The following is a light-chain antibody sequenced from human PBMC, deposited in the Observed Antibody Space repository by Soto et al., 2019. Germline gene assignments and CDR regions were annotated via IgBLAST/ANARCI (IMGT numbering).Light chain of an antibody. CDR1: QSVLYSAKNKNF. CDR3: QQHYISPIT. J-gene: IGKJ5*01. Sequence: IVMTQSPDFLAVSLGERATIHCKSSQSVLYSAKNKNFLTWYQQKPGQPTKLLIYWASTRKSGVPDRFTGSGSGTDFTLTINTLQAEDGAVYYCQQHYISPITVGQGTDGGL. V-gene: IGKV4-1*01. CDR2: WAS.